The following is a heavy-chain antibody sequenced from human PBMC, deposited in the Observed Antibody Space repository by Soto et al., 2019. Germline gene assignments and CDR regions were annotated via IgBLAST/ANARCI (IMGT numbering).Heavy chain of an antibody. V-gene: IGHV1-69*13. J-gene: IGHJ4*02. CDR3: ARERMSNSGFLFDY. D-gene: IGHD3-22*01. Sequence: GASVKVSCKASGGTFSSYGISWVRQAPGQGLEWMGGFIPIFGTANYAQKLQGRVTITADESTSTAYMELSSLRSEDTAVYYCARERMSNSGFLFDYWGQGTLVTVSS. CDR2: FIPIFGTA. CDR1: GGTFSSYG.